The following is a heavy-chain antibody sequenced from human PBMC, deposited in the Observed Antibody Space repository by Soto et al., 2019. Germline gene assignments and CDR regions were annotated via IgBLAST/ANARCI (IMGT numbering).Heavy chain of an antibody. V-gene: IGHV3-33*01. J-gene: IGHJ5*02. CDR2: IWYDGSNK. D-gene: IGHD6-13*01. CDR1: GFTFSSYG. CDR3: AASQHSSSSDNWFDP. Sequence: PGGSLRLSCAASGFTFSSYGMHWVRQAPGKGLEWVAVIWYDGSNKYYADSVKGRFTISRDNSKNTLYLQMNSLRAEDTAVYYCAASQHSSSSDNWFDPWGQGTLVTVSS.